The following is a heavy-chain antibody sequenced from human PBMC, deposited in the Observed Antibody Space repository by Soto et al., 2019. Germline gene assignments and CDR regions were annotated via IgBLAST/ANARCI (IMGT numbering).Heavy chain of an antibody. V-gene: IGHV3-48*01. J-gene: IGHJ6*03. CDR3: ARVTTADYYYYMHV. CDR2: ISSSSSTI. Sequence: GGSLRLSCAASGFTFSSYSMNWVRQAPGKGLEWVSYISSSSSTIYYADSVKGRFTISRGNAKNSLYLQMNSLRAEDTAVYYCARVTTADYYYYMHVWGKGTTVTVSS. CDR1: GFTFSSYS. D-gene: IGHD4-17*01.